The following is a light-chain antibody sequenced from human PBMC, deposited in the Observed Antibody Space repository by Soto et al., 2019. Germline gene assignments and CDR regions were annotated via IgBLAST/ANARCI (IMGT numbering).Light chain of an antibody. CDR2: GNS. J-gene: IGLJ1*01. Sequence: QSVLTQPPSVSGAPGQRVTISCTGSSSNIGAGYDVHGYQQLPGTDPKLLIYGNSNRPSGVPDRFSGSKSGTSASLAITGLQAEDDADYYCQYYDSSLSGLVFGTGTKVTVL. CDR3: QYYDSSLSGLV. CDR1: SSNIGAGYD. V-gene: IGLV1-40*01.